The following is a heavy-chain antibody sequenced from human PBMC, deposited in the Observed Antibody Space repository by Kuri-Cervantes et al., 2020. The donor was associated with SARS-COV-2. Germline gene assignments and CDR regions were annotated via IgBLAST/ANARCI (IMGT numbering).Heavy chain of an antibody. D-gene: IGHD5-18*01. CDR3: TAYSYGSYFDY. J-gene: IGHJ4*02. Sequence: GGSLRLSCAASGFTFSNAWMSWVRQAPGKGLEWVGRIKSKTDGGTTDYAAPVKGRFTISRDDSKNTLYLQMNSLKTEDTAVYYCTAYSYGSYFDYWGQGTLVTVSS. CDR1: GFTFSNAW. CDR2: IKSKTDGGTT. V-gene: IGHV3-15*01.